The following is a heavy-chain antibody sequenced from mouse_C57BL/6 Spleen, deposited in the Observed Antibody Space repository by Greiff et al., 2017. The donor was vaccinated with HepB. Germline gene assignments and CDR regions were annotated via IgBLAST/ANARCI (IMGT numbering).Heavy chain of an antibody. CDR1: GYTFTSYW. CDR3: ARGRDGY. Sequence: QVQLQQPGAELVMPGASVKLSCKASGYTFTSYWMHWVKQRPGQGLEWIGEIDPSDSYTNYNQKFKGKSTLTVDKSSSTAYMQLSSLTSEYSAVYYCARGRDGYWGQGTTLTVSS. D-gene: IGHD3-3*01. CDR2: IDPSDSYT. V-gene: IGHV1-69*01. J-gene: IGHJ2*01.